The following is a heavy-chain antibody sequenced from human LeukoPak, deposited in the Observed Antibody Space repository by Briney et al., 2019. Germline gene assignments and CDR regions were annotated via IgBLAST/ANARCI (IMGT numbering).Heavy chain of an antibody. J-gene: IGHJ4*02. Sequence: GASVKVPCKASGYTFTGYYMHWVRQAPGQGLEWMGWINPNSGGTNYAQKFQGRVTMTRDTSISTAYMELSRLRSDDTAVYYCARVRGGDSSGYYLGDFDYWGQGTLVTVSS. D-gene: IGHD3-22*01. V-gene: IGHV1-2*02. CDR2: INPNSGGT. CDR1: GYTFTGYY. CDR3: ARVRGGDSSGYYLGDFDY.